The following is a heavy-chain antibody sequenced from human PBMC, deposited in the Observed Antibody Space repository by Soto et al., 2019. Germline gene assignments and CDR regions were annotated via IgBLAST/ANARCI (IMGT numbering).Heavy chain of an antibody. J-gene: IGHJ4*02. V-gene: IGHV4-61*01. D-gene: IGHD6-13*01. Sequence: SDTLSLTCTVSGGSVSSGSYYWSWIRQPPGKGLEWIGYIYYSGSTNYNPSLKSRVTISVDTSKNQFSLKLSSVTAADTAVYYCARAGSSSKIDYWGQGTLVTVSS. CDR2: IYYSGST. CDR1: GGSVSSGSYY. CDR3: ARAGSSSKIDY.